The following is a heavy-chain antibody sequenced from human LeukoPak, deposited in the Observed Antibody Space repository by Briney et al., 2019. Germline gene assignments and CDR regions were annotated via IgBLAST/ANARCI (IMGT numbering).Heavy chain of an antibody. CDR3: ATGLVQPAAVDY. J-gene: IGHJ4*02. D-gene: IGHD2-2*01. CDR2: INPNSGGT. Sequence: ASVKVSCKVFGDTFKNYHISWVRQAPGQGLEWMGWINPNSGGTNYAQKFQGRVTMTRDTSISTAYMELSRLRSDDTAVYYCATGLVQPAAVDYWGQGTLVTVSS. V-gene: IGHV1-2*02. CDR1: GDTFKNYH.